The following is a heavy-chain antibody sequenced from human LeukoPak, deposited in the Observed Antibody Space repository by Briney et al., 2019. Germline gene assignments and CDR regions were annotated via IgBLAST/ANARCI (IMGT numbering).Heavy chain of an antibody. CDR3: ARAGCSSTSCYHAAFDI. Sequence: SVKVSCKASGGTFSSYAISWVRQAPGQGLEWMGGIIPIFGTANYAQKFQGRVTITADKSTSTAYMELSSLRSGDTAVYYCARAGCSSTSCYHAAFDIWGQGTMVTVSS. CDR2: IIPIFGTA. D-gene: IGHD2-2*01. J-gene: IGHJ3*02. CDR1: GGTFSSYA. V-gene: IGHV1-69*06.